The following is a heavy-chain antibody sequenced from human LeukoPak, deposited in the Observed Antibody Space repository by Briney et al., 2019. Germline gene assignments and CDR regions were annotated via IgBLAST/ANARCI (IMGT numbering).Heavy chain of an antibody. J-gene: IGHJ4*02. CDR2: IYYSGST. V-gene: IGHV4-39*02. CDR1: GGSISSSSYY. D-gene: IGHD5-12*01. CDR3: AREGNSGYDPNFDY. Sequence: KPSETLSLTCTVSGGSISSSSYYWGWIRQPPGKGLEWIGSIYYSGSTYYNPSLKSRVTISVDTSKNQFSLKLSSVTAADTAVYYCAREGNSGYDPNFDYWGQGTLVTVSS.